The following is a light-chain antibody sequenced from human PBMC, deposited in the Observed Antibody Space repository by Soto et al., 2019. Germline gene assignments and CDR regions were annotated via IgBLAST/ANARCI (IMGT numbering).Light chain of an antibody. V-gene: IGKV3-15*01. CDR2: GAS. CDR3: QQYNNWPET. CDR1: QSVSSN. J-gene: IGKJ1*01. Sequence: EIVLMPAAAALSVSPGERATLSCRASQSVSSNLAWYQQKPGQAPRLLIYGASTRATGIPARFSGSGSGTEFTLTISSLQSEDFAVYYCQQYNNWPETFGQGTKVDIK.